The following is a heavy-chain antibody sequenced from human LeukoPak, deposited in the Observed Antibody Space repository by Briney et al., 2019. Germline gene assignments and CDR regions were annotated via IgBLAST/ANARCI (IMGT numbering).Heavy chain of an antibody. CDR2: ISYDGSNK. J-gene: IGHJ4*02. Sequence: GRSLRLSCAASGFTFNSYAMHWVRQAPGKGLEWVAVISYDGSNKYYADSVKGRFTISRDNSKNTFYLQLNSLRTEDTAVYYCARDSYSSGWDYFDNWGQGTLVTVSS. CDR1: GFTFNSYA. CDR3: ARDSYSSGWDYFDN. D-gene: IGHD6-19*01. V-gene: IGHV3-30*04.